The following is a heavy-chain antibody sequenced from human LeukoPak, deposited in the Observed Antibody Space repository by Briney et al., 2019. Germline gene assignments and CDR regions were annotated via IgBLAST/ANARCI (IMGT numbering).Heavy chain of an antibody. Sequence: PGGSLRLSCAASGFTFDDYAMHWVRQAPGKGLEWVSGISWNSDNIGYADSVKGRFTISRDNAKNSLYLQMNSLRAEDTALYYCAKGEVGSAWGQGTLVTVSS. V-gene: IGHV3-9*01. CDR1: GFTFDDYA. J-gene: IGHJ5*02. D-gene: IGHD2-15*01. CDR3: AKGEVGSA. CDR2: ISWNSDNI.